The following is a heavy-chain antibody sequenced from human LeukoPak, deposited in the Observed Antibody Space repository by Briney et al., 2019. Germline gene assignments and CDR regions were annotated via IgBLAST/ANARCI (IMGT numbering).Heavy chain of an antibody. CDR3: ARGPEYTSFFGLGTRYDDNFDY. V-gene: IGHV4-34*01. D-gene: IGHD3/OR15-3a*01. Sequence: PSETLSLTCAVSGGSFSAYYWSWIRQPPGKGLEWIGEINLSGSTNYNPSPKSRVTISIDTSKDQFSLKLTYVHAADTAVYYCARGPEYTSFFGLGTRYDDNFDYWGQGTLVTVSS. CDR2: INLSGST. CDR1: GGSFSAYY. J-gene: IGHJ4*02.